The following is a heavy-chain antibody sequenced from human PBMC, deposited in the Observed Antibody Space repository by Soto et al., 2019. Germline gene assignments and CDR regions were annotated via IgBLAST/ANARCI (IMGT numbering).Heavy chain of an antibody. D-gene: IGHD2-15*01. V-gene: IGHV3-23*01. CDR2: ISGSGGST. Sequence: EVQLLESGGGLVQPGGSLRLSCAASGFPFSTSAMNWVRQAPGKGLEWVSAISGSGGSTYYADSVKGRFTISRDNSKNTLYLQMNSLRAEDTAVYYCAKAGKIVVVAATARGGMDVWGQGTTVTVCS. CDR1: GFPFSTSA. CDR3: AKAGKIVVVAATARGGMDV. J-gene: IGHJ6*02.